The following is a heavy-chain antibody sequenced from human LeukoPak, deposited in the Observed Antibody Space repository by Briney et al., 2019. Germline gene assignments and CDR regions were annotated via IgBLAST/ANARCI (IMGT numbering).Heavy chain of an antibody. CDR1: GGSISSYY. Sequence: SETLSLTCTVSGGSISSYYWSWIRQPPGKGLEWIGYIYYSGSTNYNPSPKSRVTISVDTSKNQFSLKLSSVTAADTAVYYCARVLVVVAATPGWFDPWGQGTLVTVSS. V-gene: IGHV4-59*01. D-gene: IGHD2-15*01. J-gene: IGHJ5*02. CDR2: IYYSGST. CDR3: ARVLVVVAATPGWFDP.